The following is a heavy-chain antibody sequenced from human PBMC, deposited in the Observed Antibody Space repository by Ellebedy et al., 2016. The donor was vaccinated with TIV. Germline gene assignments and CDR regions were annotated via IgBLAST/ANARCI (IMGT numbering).Heavy chain of an antibody. J-gene: IGHJ3*02. CDR3: ARAQWLVHDAFDI. D-gene: IGHD6-19*01. V-gene: IGHV6-1*01. CDR2: TYYRSKWYN. CDR1: GDSVSSNSAA. Sequence: SRTLSLTCXISGDSVSSNSAAWNWIRQSPSRGLEWLGRTYYRSKWYNDYAVSVKSRITINPDTSKNQCSLQLNSVTPEDTAVYYCARAQWLVHDAFDIWGQGTMVTVSS.